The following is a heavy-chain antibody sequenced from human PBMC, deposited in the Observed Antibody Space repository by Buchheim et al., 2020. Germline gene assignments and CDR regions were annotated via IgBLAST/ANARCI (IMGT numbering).Heavy chain of an antibody. CDR2: ISYDGSNK. J-gene: IGHJ5*02. D-gene: IGHD6-13*01. V-gene: IGHV3-30*03. CDR1: GFTFSSYG. Sequence: QVQLVESGGGVVQPGRSLRLSCAASGFTFSSYGMHWVRQAPGKGLEWVAVISYDGSNKYYADSVKGRFTISRDNSKNTLYLQMNSLRAEDTAVYYCARDGAAGTGPFAPWGQGTL. CDR3: ARDGAAGTGPFAP.